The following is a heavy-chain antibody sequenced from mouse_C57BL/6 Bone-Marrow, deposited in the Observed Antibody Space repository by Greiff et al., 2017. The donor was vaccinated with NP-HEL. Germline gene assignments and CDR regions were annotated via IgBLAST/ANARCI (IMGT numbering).Heavy chain of an antibody. CDR2: ISYDGSN. Sequence: EVKLQESGPGLVKPSQSLSLTCSVTGYSITSGYYWNWIRQFPGNKLEWIGYISYDGSNNYNPSLKNRISITRDTSKNQFFLKLNSVTTEDTATYYCARDLSLFAYWGQGTLVTVSA. CDR3: ARDLSLFAY. V-gene: IGHV3-6*01. D-gene: IGHD6-5*01. J-gene: IGHJ3*01. CDR1: GYSITSGYY.